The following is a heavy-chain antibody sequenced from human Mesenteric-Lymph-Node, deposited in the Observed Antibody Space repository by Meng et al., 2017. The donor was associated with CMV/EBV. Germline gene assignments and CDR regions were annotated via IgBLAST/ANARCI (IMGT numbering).Heavy chain of an antibody. CDR3: ASGTLQDYYYYGMDV. CDR2: ISAYIGGT. J-gene: IGHJ6*02. Sequence: ASVKVSCKASGYTFITYGITWVRQAPGQGLEWMGWISAYIGGTNFPQKFQGRVTMTRDTSIFTAYMELSRLKSDDTAVYYCASGTLQDYYYYGMDVWGQGTTVTVSS. D-gene: IGHD1-26*01. CDR1: GYTFITYG. V-gene: IGHV1-2*02.